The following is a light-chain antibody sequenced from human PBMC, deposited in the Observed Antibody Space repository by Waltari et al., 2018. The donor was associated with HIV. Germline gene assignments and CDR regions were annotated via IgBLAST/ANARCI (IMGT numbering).Light chain of an antibody. CDR1: SSDLGVYNS. CDR2: EAR. CDR3: SFYGGSNILV. J-gene: IGLJ2*01. Sequence: QSALTQPPSASGSPGQSVTISCTGASSDLGVYNSVSWYQQRPGKAPKVIISEARRRSSGVPNRFPGSTSGNTASLTVSGLQADDEAEYFCSFYGGSNILVFGGGTKLTVL. V-gene: IGLV2-8*01.